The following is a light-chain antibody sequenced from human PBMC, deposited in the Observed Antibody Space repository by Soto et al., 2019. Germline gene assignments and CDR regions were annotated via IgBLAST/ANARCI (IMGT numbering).Light chain of an antibody. Sequence: QSALTQPASVSGSPGQSITISCTGSSSDVGSYNLVSWYQQHPGTAPKLMIYEGSKRPSGVSNRFSGSKSGNTASLTISGLQAEDEADYYCCSYAGGGSYVFGPGTKLTVL. V-gene: IGLV2-23*01. CDR2: EGS. CDR1: SSDVGSYNL. CDR3: CSYAGGGSYV. J-gene: IGLJ1*01.